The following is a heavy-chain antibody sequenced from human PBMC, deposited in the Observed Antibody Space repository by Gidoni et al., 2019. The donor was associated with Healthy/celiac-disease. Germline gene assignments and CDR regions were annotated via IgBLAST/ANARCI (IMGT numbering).Heavy chain of an antibody. Sequence: QVQLVQSGAEVKKPGASVKVSCKASGYTFTSYYMHWVRQAPGQGLEWMGIINPSGGSTSYAQKFQGRVTMTRDTSTSTVYMELSSLRSEDTAVYYCARTPYFDYDSSGYYFDYWGQGTLVTVSS. CDR1: GYTFTSYY. V-gene: IGHV1-46*01. CDR3: ARTPYFDYDSSGYYFDY. D-gene: IGHD3-22*01. CDR2: INPSGGST. J-gene: IGHJ4*02.